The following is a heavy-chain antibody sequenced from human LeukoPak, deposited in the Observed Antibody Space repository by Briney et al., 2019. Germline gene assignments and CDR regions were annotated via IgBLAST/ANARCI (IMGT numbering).Heavy chain of an antibody. D-gene: IGHD2-15*01. V-gene: IGHV3-23*01. CDR2: ISGSGGST. Sequence: GGSLRLSCAASGFTFSSYAMSWVRQAPGKGLEWVSAISGSGGSTYYADSVKGRFTISRGNSKNTLYLQMNSLRAEDTAVYYCASCSGGSCYAYYGMDVWGQGTTVTVSS. CDR1: GFTFSSYA. CDR3: ASCSGGSCYAYYGMDV. J-gene: IGHJ6*02.